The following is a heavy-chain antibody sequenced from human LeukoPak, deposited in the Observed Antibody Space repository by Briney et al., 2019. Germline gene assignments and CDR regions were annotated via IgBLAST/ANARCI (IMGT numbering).Heavy chain of an antibody. V-gene: IGHV3-9*03. CDR1: GFTFDDYA. Sequence: PGRSLRLSCAASGFTFDDYAMHWVRQAPGKGLEWVSGISWNSGSIGYADSVKGRFTISRDNAKNSLYLQMNSLRAEDMALYYCAKGRRYDILTDPFDYWGQGTLVTVSS. D-gene: IGHD3-9*01. J-gene: IGHJ4*02. CDR3: AKGRRYDILTDPFDY. CDR2: ISWNSGSI.